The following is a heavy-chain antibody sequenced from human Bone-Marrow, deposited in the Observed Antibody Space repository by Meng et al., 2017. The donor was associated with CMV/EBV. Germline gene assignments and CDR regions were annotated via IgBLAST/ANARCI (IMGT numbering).Heavy chain of an antibody. Sequence: GESLKISCGASGFSFGDVYMTWIRRAPGRGLEWLSSISSSGGTIYSADSVKGRFTISRDNAHNSLYLQMTSLGAEDTAVYYCARDLPGTTGSNDWGQGTTVTVSS. CDR3: ARDLPGTTGSND. J-gene: IGHJ6*02. D-gene: IGHD1-1*01. CDR1: GFSFGDVY. CDR2: ISSSGGTI. V-gene: IGHV3-11*04.